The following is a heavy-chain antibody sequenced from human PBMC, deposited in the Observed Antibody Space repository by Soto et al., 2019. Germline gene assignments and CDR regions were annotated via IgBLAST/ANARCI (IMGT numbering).Heavy chain of an antibody. CDR1: GFTFSSYA. D-gene: IGHD6-13*01. CDR3: VKDNDYSSSWYRGYYYYGMDV. CDR2: ISSNGGST. J-gene: IGHJ6*02. V-gene: IGHV3-64D*08. Sequence: PGGSLRLSCSASGFTFSSYAMHWVRQAPGKGLEYVSAISSNGGSTYYADSVKGRFTISRDNSKNTLYLQMSSLRAEDTAVYYCVKDNDYSSSWYRGYYYYGMDVWGQGTTVTVSS.